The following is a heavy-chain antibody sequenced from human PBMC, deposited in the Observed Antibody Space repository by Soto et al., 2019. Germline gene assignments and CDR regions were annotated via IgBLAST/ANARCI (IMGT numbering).Heavy chain of an antibody. CDR3: VRDGGGYQLLHAFDI. V-gene: IGHV3-21*01. D-gene: IGHD2-2*01. J-gene: IGHJ3*02. CDR2: ISSSAIYI. Sequence: PGGSLRLSCAASGFNFITYSLNWVRQAPGKGLEWVASISSSAIYIDYADSVKGRFTISRDNANNSLYLQMNSLRAEDTATYYCVRDGGGYQLLHAFDIWGQGTMVTVSS. CDR1: GFNFITYS.